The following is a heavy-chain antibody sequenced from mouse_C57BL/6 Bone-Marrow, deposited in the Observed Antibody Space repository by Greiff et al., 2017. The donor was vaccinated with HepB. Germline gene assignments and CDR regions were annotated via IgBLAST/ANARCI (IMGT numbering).Heavy chain of an antibody. Sequence: DVKLQESGPGMVKPSQSLSLTCTVTGYSITSGYDWHWIRHFPGNKLEWMGYISYSGSTNYNPSLKSRISITHDTSKNHFFLKLNSVTTEDTATYYCARNYGSSGDWYFDVWGTGTTVTVSS. J-gene: IGHJ1*03. V-gene: IGHV3-1*01. D-gene: IGHD1-1*01. CDR1: GYSITSGYD. CDR3: ARNYGSSGDWYFDV. CDR2: ISYSGST.